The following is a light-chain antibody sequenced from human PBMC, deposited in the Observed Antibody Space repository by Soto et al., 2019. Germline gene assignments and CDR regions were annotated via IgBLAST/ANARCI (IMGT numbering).Light chain of an antibody. CDR3: QQRSNWPALT. Sequence: EIVLTQSPATLSLSPGERATLSCRASQYVKSYLAWYQQKPGQAPRLLIYDASMRATGIPDRFSGSGSGTDFTLTISSLEPEDFAVYYCQQRSNWPALTFGGGTNVEI. CDR2: DAS. CDR1: QYVKSY. J-gene: IGKJ4*02. V-gene: IGKV3-11*01.